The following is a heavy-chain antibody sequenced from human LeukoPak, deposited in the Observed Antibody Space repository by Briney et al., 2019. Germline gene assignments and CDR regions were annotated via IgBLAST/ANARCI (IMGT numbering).Heavy chain of an antibody. CDR1: GFTFSSYG. V-gene: IGHV3-33*08. J-gene: IGHJ6*02. CDR3: ARVKGFDYYYGMDV. Sequence: PGGSLRLSCAASGFTFSSYGMHWVRQAPGKGLEWVAVIWYDGSNKYYADSVKGRFTISRDNSKNTLYLQMNSLRAEDTAVYYCARVKGFDYYYGMDVWGQGTTVTVSS. D-gene: IGHD3-3*01. CDR2: IWYDGSNK.